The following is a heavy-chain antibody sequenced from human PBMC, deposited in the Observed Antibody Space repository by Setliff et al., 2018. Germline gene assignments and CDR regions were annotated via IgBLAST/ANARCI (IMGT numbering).Heavy chain of an antibody. J-gene: IGHJ6*03. Sequence: ASVKVSCKASGYPFTRYVIGWVRQAPGQGLEWMGWISTYNGNTNFAQRFQGGVTMTADTSTGTAYMELKSLRSDDTAVYYCARGLEGEDYFYYMDVWGKGNTVTVSS. CDR2: ISTYNGNT. V-gene: IGHV1-18*01. CDR3: ARGLEGEDYFYYMDV. CDR1: GYPFTRYV. D-gene: IGHD2-21*01.